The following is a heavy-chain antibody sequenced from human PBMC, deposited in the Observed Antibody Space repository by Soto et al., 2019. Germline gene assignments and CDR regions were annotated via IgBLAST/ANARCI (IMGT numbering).Heavy chain of an antibody. D-gene: IGHD3-22*01. CDR2: ISGSGDDT. CDR1: GFTFSSYA. V-gene: IGHV3-23*01. CDR3: ARAQPTYSSSYFDY. J-gene: IGHJ4*02. Sequence: GGSLRLSCAASGFTFSSYAMSWVRQAPGKGLEWVSTISGSGDDTYYTDSVKGRFTISRDNSKNTLYVHMNSLRAEDTAVCYCARAQPTYSSSYFDYWGQGTLVTVSS.